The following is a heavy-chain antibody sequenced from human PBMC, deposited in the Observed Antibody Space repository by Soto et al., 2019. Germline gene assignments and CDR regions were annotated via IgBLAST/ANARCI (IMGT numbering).Heavy chain of an antibody. V-gene: IGHV1-46*01. Sequence: ASVKVSCKASGYTFTSYYMHWVRQAPGQGLEWMGIINPSGGSTSYAQKFQGRVNMTRDTSTSTVYMELSSLRSEDTAVYYCAREVGDYVWGSYRYGAFDIWGQGTMVTVSS. J-gene: IGHJ3*02. CDR2: INPSGGST. D-gene: IGHD3-16*02. CDR3: AREVGDYVWGSYRYGAFDI. CDR1: GYTFTSYY.